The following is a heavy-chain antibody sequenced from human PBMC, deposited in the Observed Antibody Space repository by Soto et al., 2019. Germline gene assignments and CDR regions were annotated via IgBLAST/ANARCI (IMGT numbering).Heavy chain of an antibody. CDR2: INPNSGGT. J-gene: IGHJ2*01. D-gene: IGHD6-19*01. CDR3: ARDWGIAVAGTGYFDL. CDR1: GYTFTGYY. Sequence: SVKVSCKASGYTFTGYYMHWVRQAPGQGLEWMGWINPNSGGTNYAQKFQGWVTMTRDTSISTAYMELSRLRSDDTAVYYCARDWGIAVAGTGYFDLWGRGTLVTVSS. V-gene: IGHV1-2*04.